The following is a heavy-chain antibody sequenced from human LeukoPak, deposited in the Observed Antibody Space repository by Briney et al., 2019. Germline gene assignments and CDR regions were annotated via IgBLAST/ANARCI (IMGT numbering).Heavy chain of an antibody. CDR3: ARVGVAVAGTY. CDR2: ISYDGSNK. V-gene: IGHV3-30*04. CDR1: GFTFSSYA. D-gene: IGHD6-19*01. J-gene: IGHJ4*02. Sequence: GGSLRLSCAASGFTFSSYAMHWVRQAPGKGLEWVAVISYDGSNKYYADSVKGRFTISRDNSKNTLYLQMNSLRAEDTAVYYCARVGVAVAGTYRGQGTLVTVSS.